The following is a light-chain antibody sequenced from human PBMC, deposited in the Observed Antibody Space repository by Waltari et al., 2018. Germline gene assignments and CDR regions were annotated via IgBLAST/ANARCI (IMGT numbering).Light chain of an antibody. CDR3: QSYDSSLTAVV. J-gene: IGLJ2*01. CDR2: GDS. Sequence: QSVLTQPPSVSGAPGQRVTISCTGRSSNIGAGYDVHWYQQLPGTAPKLLIYGDSNRPSGVPDRCSGSKSGTSASLAITGLQADDEADYYCQSYDSSLTAVVFGGGTKLTVL. V-gene: IGLV1-40*01. CDR1: SSNIGAGYD.